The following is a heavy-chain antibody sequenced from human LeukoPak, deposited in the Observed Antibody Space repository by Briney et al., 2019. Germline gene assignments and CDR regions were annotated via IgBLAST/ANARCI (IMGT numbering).Heavy chain of an antibody. CDR3: AKDMYYDSSGPVFDY. D-gene: IGHD3-22*01. V-gene: IGHV3-23*01. CDR1: GFTFSSDA. J-gene: IGHJ4*02. CDR2: ISGSGGST. Sequence: GGSLRLSCASSGFTFSSDAMSWVRQAPGKGLEWVSAISGSGGSTYYADSVKGRFTISRDTSKNTLYLQMNSPRAEDTAVYYCAKDMYYDSSGPVFDYWGQGTLVTVSS.